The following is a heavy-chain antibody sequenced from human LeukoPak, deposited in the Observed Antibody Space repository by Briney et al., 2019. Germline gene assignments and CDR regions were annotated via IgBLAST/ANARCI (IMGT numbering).Heavy chain of an antibody. D-gene: IGHD2-21*02. J-gene: IGHJ3*02. CDR3: ARERNGAYCGGDCYFGRDAFDI. CDR1: GGSISSGDYS. CDR2: IYYSGST. V-gene: IGHV4-30-4*02. Sequence: SETLSLTCTVSGGSISSGDYSWSWIRQPPGKGLEWIGYIYYSGSTYYNPSLKSRVTISVDTSKNQFSLKLSSVTAADTAVYYCARERNGAYCGGDCYFGRDAFDIWGQGTMVTVSS.